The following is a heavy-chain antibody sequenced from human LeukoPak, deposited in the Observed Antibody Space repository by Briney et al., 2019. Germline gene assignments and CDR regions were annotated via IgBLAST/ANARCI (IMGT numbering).Heavy chain of an antibody. CDR1: GGSISSGGYY. J-gene: IGHJ4*02. CDR3: ARGQADVVPLPRFVF. CDR2: ISYSDTT. D-gene: IGHD2-15*01. V-gene: IGHV4-31*03. Sequence: SETLSLTCTVSGGSISSGGYYWSWIRQHPGQGLERIGFISYSDTTYYNPSLKSRVSISVDTSKNQFSRKLSSVTAADTAVYYCARGQADVVPLPRFVFWGQGALVTVSS.